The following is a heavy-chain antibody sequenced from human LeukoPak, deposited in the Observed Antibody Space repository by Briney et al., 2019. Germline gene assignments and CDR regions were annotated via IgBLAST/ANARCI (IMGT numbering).Heavy chain of an antibody. D-gene: IGHD4-17*01. CDR2: IYYSGNI. CDR3: ARGTETTFEGGPYRRYNWFDP. Sequence: SETLSLTCSVSGGSINSSTYYWGWIRQPPGKGLEWFGSIYYSGNIYYNPSLKSRITISVDTSKNQFSLKLNSVTAADTAVYYCARGTETTFEGGPYRRYNWFDPWGQGTLVTVSS. V-gene: IGHV4-39*01. J-gene: IGHJ5*02. CDR1: GGSINSSTYY.